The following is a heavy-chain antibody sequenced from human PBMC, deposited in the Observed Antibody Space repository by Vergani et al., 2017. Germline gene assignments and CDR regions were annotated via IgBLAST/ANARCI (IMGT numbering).Heavy chain of an antibody. CDR1: GFTFSSYA. CDR3: ARIAVAGTGAFDI. CDR2: ISGSGGST. Sequence: EVQLLESGGGLVQPGGSLRLSCAASGFTFSSYAMSCVRQAPGKGLEWVSAISGSGGSTYYADSVKARFPISRDNSKNTMYLKMNSIRAEDTAVYYCARIAVAGTGAFDIWGQGTMVTVSS. J-gene: IGHJ3*02. D-gene: IGHD6-13*01. V-gene: IGHV3-23*01.